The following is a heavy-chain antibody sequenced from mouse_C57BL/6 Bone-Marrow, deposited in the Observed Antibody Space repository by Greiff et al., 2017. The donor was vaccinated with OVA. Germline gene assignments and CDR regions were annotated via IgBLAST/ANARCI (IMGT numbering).Heavy chain of an antibody. D-gene: IGHD3-3*01. CDR1: GFTFSSYG. Sequence: EVQLVESGGDLVKPGGSLKLSCAASGFTFSSYGMSWVRQTPDKRLEWVATISSGGSYTYYPDSVQGRFTISRDNAKNTLYLQMSSLKSEDTAMYYCARLLGQRYFDVWGTGTTVTVSS. J-gene: IGHJ1*03. CDR2: ISSGGSYT. V-gene: IGHV5-6*01. CDR3: ARLLGQRYFDV.